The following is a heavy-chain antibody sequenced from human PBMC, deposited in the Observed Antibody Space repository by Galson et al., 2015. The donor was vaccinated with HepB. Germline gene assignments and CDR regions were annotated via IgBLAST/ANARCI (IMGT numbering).Heavy chain of an antibody. CDR3: AKETYYYDRDSRPFDY. V-gene: IGHV3-74*01. Sequence: SLRLSCAASGFTFSSYWMHWVRQAPGKGLVWVSRINSDGSSTSYADSVKGRFTISRDNSKNTLYLQMNSLRAEDAAVYYCAKETYYYDRDSRPFDYWGQGTLVTVSS. CDR1: GFTFSSYW. CDR2: INSDGSST. J-gene: IGHJ4*02. D-gene: IGHD3-22*01.